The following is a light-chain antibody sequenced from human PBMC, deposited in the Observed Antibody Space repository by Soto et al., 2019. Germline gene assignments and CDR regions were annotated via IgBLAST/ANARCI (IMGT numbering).Light chain of an antibody. CDR3: QQSYSTPRET. V-gene: IGKV1-39*01. CDR1: QSISSY. CDR2: AAS. Sequence: DIQMTQSPSSLSASVGDRVTITCRASQSISSYLNWYQQKPGKAPKLLIYAASSLQSGVPSRFSGSGSGTDFTLTSSSLQPEDFATYYCQQSYSTPRETFGQGTKVEIK. J-gene: IGKJ1*01.